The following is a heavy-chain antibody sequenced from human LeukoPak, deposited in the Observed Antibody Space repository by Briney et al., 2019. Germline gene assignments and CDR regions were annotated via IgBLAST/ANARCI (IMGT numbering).Heavy chain of an antibody. J-gene: IGHJ4*02. Sequence: GGSLRLSCAASGFTFSSYGMHWVRQAPGKGLEWVAFIRYDGSNKYYADSVKGRFTISRDNSKNTLYLQMNSLRAEDTAVYYCAKGERVGYCSSTSCHGYYWGQGTLVTVSS. CDR2: IRYDGSNK. CDR3: AKGERVGYCSSTSCHGYY. V-gene: IGHV3-30*02. D-gene: IGHD2-2*01. CDR1: GFTFSSYG.